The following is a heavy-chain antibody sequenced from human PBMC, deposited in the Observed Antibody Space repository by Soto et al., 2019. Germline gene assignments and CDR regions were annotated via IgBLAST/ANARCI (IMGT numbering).Heavy chain of an antibody. D-gene: IGHD2-15*01. CDR3: ARVGCSGGSCYSAAFDI. Sequence: ASVKVSCKASGGTFSSYAISWVRQAPGQGLEWMGGIIPIFGTANYAQKFQGRVTITADESTSTAYMELSRLRSEDTAVYYCARVGCSGGSCYSAAFDIWGQGTMVTVSS. CDR1: GGTFSSYA. V-gene: IGHV1-69*13. CDR2: IIPIFGTA. J-gene: IGHJ3*02.